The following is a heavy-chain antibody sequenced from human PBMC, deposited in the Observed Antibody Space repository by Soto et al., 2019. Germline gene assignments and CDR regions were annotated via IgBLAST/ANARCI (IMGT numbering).Heavy chain of an antibody. CDR3: ARAGQYYDASGYAN. V-gene: IGHV1-18*01. D-gene: IGHD3-22*01. Sequence: QVKLVQSGAEVKKPGASIKVSCKASGYSFATSGMTWVRQAPGQGLEWVGWISAYNGNSNYDQNLQDRVTMITDTSTTTAYLELRNLRSDDSAVYYCARAGQYYDASGYANWGQGTLVTVSS. CDR1: GYSFATSG. CDR2: ISAYNGNS. J-gene: IGHJ4*02.